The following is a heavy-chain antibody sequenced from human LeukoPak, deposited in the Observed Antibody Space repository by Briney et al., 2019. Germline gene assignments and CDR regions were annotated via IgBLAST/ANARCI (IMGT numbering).Heavy chain of an antibody. CDR1: GFTFSSYW. V-gene: IGHV3-7*01. CDR2: IKQDGSEK. Sequence: PGGSLRLSCAASGFTFSSYWMSWVRQAPGKGLEWVANIKQDGSEKYYVDSVKGRFTISRDNAKNSLYLQMNSLRAEDTAVYYCARERGLAAPHYYYYYYMDVRGKGTTVTVSS. J-gene: IGHJ6*03. D-gene: IGHD3-10*01. CDR3: ARERGLAAPHYYYYYYMDV.